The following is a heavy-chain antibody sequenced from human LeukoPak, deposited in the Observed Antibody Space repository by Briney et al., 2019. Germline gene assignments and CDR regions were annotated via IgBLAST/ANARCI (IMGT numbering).Heavy chain of an antibody. D-gene: IGHD5-12*01. CDR2: INPNSGGT. J-gene: IGHJ5*02. CDR3: AREELRSNWFDP. V-gene: IGHV1-2*04. Sequence: GASVKVSCKASGYTFTSYYMHWVRQAPGQGLEWVGWINPNSGGTNYAQKFQGWVTMTRDTSISTAYMELSRLRSDDTAVYYCAREELRSNWFDPWGQGTLVTVSS. CDR1: GYTFTSYY.